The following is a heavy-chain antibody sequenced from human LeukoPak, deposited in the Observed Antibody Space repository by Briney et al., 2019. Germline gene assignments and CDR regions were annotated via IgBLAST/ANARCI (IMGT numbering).Heavy chain of an antibody. CDR1: GGSFSGYY. Sequence: SETLSLTCAVYGGSFSGYYWSWIRQPPGKGLEWIGEINHSGSTNYNPSLKSRVTISVDTSKNQFSLKLSSVTAADTAVYYCARRPSIAANRPRFDPWGQGTLVTVSS. CDR2: INHSGST. J-gene: IGHJ5*02. CDR3: ARRPSIAANRPRFDP. D-gene: IGHD6-6*01. V-gene: IGHV4-34*01.